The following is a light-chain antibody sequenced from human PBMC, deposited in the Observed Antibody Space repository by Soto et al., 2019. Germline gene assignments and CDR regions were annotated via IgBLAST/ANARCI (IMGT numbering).Light chain of an antibody. CDR2: DVS. V-gene: IGKV3-11*01. CDR1: QSVGNS. Sequence: EIVLTQSPTILSLSPGDRATLSCRASQSVGNSLAWYQQKPGQAPRLLVYDVSDRATGIPARFSGSGSGTDFTLTISSLETEDFAVDYCQQRSNWPPLSFGGGTKVDMK. J-gene: IGKJ4*01. CDR3: QQRSNWPPLS.